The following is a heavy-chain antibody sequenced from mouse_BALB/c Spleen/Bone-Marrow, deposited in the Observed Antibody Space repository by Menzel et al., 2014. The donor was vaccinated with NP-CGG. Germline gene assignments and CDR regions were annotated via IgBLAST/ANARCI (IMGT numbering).Heavy chain of an antibody. V-gene: IGHV1S126*01. J-gene: IGHJ4*01. D-gene: IGHD1-1*01. Sequence: VQLVGSGAELVRPGASVKLSCKASGYTFTNNWINWVKQRPGQGLEWIGNIYPSDSYTNYNQKFKDKATLTVDKSSSTAYMQLSSPTSEDSAVYYCTRGSSYVGYAMDYWGQGTSVTVSS. CDR1: GYTFTNNW. CDR2: IYPSDSYT. CDR3: TRGSSYVGYAMDY.